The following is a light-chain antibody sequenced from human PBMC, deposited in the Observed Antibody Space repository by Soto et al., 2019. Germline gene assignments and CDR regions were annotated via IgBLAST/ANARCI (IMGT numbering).Light chain of an antibody. CDR3: QQYRNWPRT. V-gene: IGKV3-15*01. CDR1: QSVDIN. CDR2: GAS. Sequence: EIVLTQSPATLSVSPGERVTLSCRASQSVDINLAWYQQKPGQAPRLLSYGASTRATDMPGRFSGRGSGTEFTLTINSLQSEDFAVYYCQQYRNWPRTFGQGTKVDIK. J-gene: IGKJ1*01.